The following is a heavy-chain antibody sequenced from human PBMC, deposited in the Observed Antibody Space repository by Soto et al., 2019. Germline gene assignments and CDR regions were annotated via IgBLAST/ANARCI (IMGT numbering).Heavy chain of an antibody. J-gene: IGHJ4*02. CDR2: ISSSVSTI. V-gene: IGHV3-11*01. Sequence: QVQLVESGGGLVKPGGSLRLSCAASGFTFSDYSRSWIRQAPGKGLEWVSYISSSVSTIYYADSVKGRFTISRDNAKNSLYLQMNSLRAEDTAVYYCARVERGITIFGVVIPPFDYWGQGTLVTVSS. CDR3: ARVERGITIFGVVIPPFDY. D-gene: IGHD3-3*01. CDR1: GFTFSDYS.